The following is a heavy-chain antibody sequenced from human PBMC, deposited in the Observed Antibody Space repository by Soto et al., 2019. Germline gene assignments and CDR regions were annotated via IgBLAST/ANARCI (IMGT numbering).Heavy chain of an antibody. Sequence: PSETLSLTCAVYGGAFGGYYGTWVRQTPGKGLEWIGEKEHGGSTTYNPSLQSRVSISLDLVRKQVSLQLTSVTAEDTAVYYCTTGSVEGVWGQGTTVTVSS. CDR3: TTGSVEGV. CDR1: GGAFGGYY. CDR2: KEHGGST. J-gene: IGHJ6*02. D-gene: IGHD2-15*01. V-gene: IGHV4-34*01.